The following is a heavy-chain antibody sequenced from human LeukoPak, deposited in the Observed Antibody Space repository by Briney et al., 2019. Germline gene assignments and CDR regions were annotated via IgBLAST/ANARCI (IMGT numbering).Heavy chain of an antibody. J-gene: IGHJ4*02. V-gene: IGHV4-59*01. CDR3: ARADPYSGYDFDY. D-gene: IGHD5-12*01. Sequence: SETLSLTCTVSGGSISGFYWNWIRQPPGKGLEYIGYIYYSGATNYTPSLKSRVTISVDTSKNQFSLKLNSVTTADTAIYYCARADPYSGYDFDYWGQGTLVTVSS. CDR1: GGSISGFY. CDR2: IYYSGAT.